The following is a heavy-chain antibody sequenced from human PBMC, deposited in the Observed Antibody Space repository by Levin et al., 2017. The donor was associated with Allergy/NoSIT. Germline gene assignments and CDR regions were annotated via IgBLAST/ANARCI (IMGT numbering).Heavy chain of an antibody. D-gene: IGHD2-21*01. Sequence: PAASVKVSCKASGDTFTNYAIGWVRQAPGQGLEWMGDIIPKFGAAQYAQKFQGRLTLTADKSANIAYMDLNSLRSEDTAVYYCARNKAIPNYYYGLDVWGQGTTVIVSS. V-gene: IGHV1-69*06. CDR2: IIPKFGAA. CDR3: ARNKAIPNYYYGLDV. J-gene: IGHJ6*02. CDR1: GDTFTNYA.